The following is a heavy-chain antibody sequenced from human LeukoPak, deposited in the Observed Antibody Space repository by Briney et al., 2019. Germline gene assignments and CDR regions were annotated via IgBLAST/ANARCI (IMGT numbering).Heavy chain of an antibody. CDR3: AKDLEAARRPDAFDI. CDR2: ISGSGGST. J-gene: IGHJ3*02. V-gene: IGHV3-23*01. D-gene: IGHD6-6*01. CDR1: RFTLSSYA. Sequence: PGGALRLSRAASRFTLSSYAMSWVRQAPGQGLGWVSAISGSGGSTYYADSVKGRFTISRDNSKNTLYLQMNGLRAEDTAVYYCAKDLEAARRPDAFDIWGQGTMVTVSS.